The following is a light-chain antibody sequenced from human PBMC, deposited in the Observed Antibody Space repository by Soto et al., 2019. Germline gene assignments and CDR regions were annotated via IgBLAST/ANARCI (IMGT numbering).Light chain of an antibody. J-gene: IGKJ2*01. CDR1: QSVLYSSNTKNY. V-gene: IGKV4-1*01. CDR3: QQYYSTPPT. CDR2: WAS. Sequence: IVMTQSTDSLAVSLGERATINCKSSQSVLYSSNTKNYLAWYQQKPGQPPKLLIYWASTRESGVPDRFSGSGSGTDFTLTISSLQAEDVAVYYCQQYYSTPPTFGQGTKLEIK.